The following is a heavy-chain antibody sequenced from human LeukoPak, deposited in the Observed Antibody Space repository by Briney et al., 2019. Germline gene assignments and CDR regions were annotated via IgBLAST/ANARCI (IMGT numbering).Heavy chain of an antibody. CDR2: IYYSGST. J-gene: IGHJ4*02. CDR3: ARPQRYSMYALDY. Sequence: SETLSLTCSVSGGSISSSSYYWGWIRQPPGKKLEWIGNIYYSGSTYYNPSLKSRVTISVDTSKNQFSLKLRSVTAADTAVYYCARPQRYSMYALDYWGQGTLVTVSS. CDR1: GGSISSSSYY. D-gene: IGHD5/OR15-5a*01. V-gene: IGHV4-39*01.